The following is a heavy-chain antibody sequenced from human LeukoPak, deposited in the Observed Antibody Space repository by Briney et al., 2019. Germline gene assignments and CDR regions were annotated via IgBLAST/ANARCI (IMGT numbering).Heavy chain of an antibody. V-gene: IGHV4-31*03. CDR2: IYYSGST. J-gene: IGHJ4*02. Sequence: SETLSLTCTVSGGSISSGGYYWSWNRQHPGKGLEWIGYIYYSGSTYYNPSLKSRVTISVDTSKNQFSLELSSVTAADTAVYYCARVRYFDWLSHDYWGQGTLVTVSS. D-gene: IGHD3-9*01. CDR3: ARVRYFDWLSHDY. CDR1: GGSISSGGYY.